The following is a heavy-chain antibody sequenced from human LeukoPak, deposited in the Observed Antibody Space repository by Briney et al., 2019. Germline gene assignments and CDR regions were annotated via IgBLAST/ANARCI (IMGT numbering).Heavy chain of an antibody. CDR2: INEDGGIT. CDR1: GFSFSTYW. Sequence: GGSLRLSCAGSGFSFSTYWMHWVRQAPGKGLEWVSNINEDGGITNYAGSVKGRFTLSRDNAKDTLFLQMNSLRVEDTALYYCARDVRGDRDSWGQGTLVTVSS. D-gene: IGHD2-21*02. V-gene: IGHV3-74*01. CDR3: ARDVRGDRDS. J-gene: IGHJ4*02.